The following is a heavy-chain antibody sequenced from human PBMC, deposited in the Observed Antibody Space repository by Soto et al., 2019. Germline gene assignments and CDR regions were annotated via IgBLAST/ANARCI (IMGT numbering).Heavy chain of an antibody. Sequence: SETLSLTCTVSGGSISSYYWSWIRQPPGKGLEWIGYIYYSGSTNYNPSLKSRVTISVDTSKNQFSLKLGSVTAADTAVYYCARGSEGYCSGGSCYSFGFDPWGQGTLVTVSS. J-gene: IGHJ5*02. D-gene: IGHD2-15*01. CDR1: GGSISSYY. V-gene: IGHV4-59*01. CDR3: ARGSEGYCSGGSCYSFGFDP. CDR2: IYYSGST.